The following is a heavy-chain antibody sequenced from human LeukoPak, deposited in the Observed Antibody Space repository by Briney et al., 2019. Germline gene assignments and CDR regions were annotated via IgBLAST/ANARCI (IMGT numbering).Heavy chain of an antibody. CDR1: GFRFSSYW. CDR3: AKIGTYYYYGMDV. D-gene: IGHD1/OR15-1a*01. V-gene: IGHV3-74*01. Sequence: PGGSLRLSCAASGFRFSSYWMHWVRQAPGKGLVWVSRINTDGSTTSYADSVKGRFTISRDTAKNILYLQMNSLRAEDTAVYYCAKIGTYYYYGMDVWGQGTTVTVSS. J-gene: IGHJ6*02. CDR2: INTDGSTT.